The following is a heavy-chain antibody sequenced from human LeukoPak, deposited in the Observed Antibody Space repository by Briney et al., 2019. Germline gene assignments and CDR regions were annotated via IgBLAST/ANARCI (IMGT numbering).Heavy chain of an antibody. J-gene: IGHJ6*02. CDR1: GVSFSGYY. V-gene: IGHV4-34*01. CDR2: INHSGTT. CDR3: ARGHSDDIVVVPAAMGYYYYYYGMDV. Sequence: SETLSLTCAVYGVSFSGYYWSWIRQPPGKGLEWIGEINHSGTTNYNPSLKSRVTISVDTSKNQFSLKLSSVTAADTAVYYCARGHSDDIVVVPAAMGYYYYYYGMDVWGQGTTVTVSS. D-gene: IGHD2-2*01.